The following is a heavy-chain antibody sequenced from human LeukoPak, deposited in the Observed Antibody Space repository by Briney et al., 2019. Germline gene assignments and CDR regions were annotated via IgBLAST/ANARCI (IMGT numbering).Heavy chain of an antibody. Sequence: GGSLRLSCAASGFTFRSYSMNWVRQAPGKGLEWVSGISWNSGSIGYADSVKGRFTISRDNAKNSLYLQMNSLRAEDTALYYCAKAARVVVAYDAFDIWGQGTMVTVSS. CDR1: GFTFRSYS. D-gene: IGHD3-22*01. CDR3: AKAARVVVAYDAFDI. CDR2: ISWNSGSI. J-gene: IGHJ3*02. V-gene: IGHV3-9*01.